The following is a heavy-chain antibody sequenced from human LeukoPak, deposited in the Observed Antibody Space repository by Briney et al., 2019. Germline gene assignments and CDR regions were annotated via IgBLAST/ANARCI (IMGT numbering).Heavy chain of an antibody. J-gene: IGHJ4*02. CDR3: TRSNSGWAYYFDY. V-gene: IGHV3-49*04. CDR2: IGSKTYGGTT. Sequence: GGSLRLSCAASGFTFSNYAMHWVRQAPGKGLEWVGFIGSKTYGGTTDYAASVKGRFIISRDESKSIAYLQMNSLKTEDTAVYYCTRSNSGWAYYFDYWGQGILVTVSS. D-gene: IGHD6-19*01. CDR1: GFTFSNYA.